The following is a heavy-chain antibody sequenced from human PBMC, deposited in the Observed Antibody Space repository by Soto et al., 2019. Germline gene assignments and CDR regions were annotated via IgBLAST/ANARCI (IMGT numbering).Heavy chain of an antibody. CDR3: ARILDSVMEIGLFDH. V-gene: IGHV1-46*01. J-gene: IGHJ4*02. CDR2: INPNDGTT. D-gene: IGHD2-2*03. CDR1: GYTFTSHY. Sequence: QVQLVQSGAEVKKPGASVTVSCKASGYTFTSHYVHWVRQAPGQGLEWMGLINPNDGTTSYEQKFQGRVTMTRDTSTSTVYMELSSLRSDDTAVYYCARILDSVMEIGLFDHWGQGTLVTVSS.